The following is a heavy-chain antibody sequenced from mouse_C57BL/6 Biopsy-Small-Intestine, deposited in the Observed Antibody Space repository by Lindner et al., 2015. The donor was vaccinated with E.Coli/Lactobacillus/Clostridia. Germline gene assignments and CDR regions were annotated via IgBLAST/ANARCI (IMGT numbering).Heavy chain of an antibody. Sequence: SVKVSCKASGYTFTGNTITWVRQAPGQGLEWMGWISPYNGNTKYAQKFQGRVTMTTDTSTSTVYMELRSLRSDDAAVYFCAREDTPIMAASKGEFGSWGQGTLVTVSS. CDR2: ISPYNGNT. V-gene: IGHV1-4*01. D-gene: IGHD6-2*01. CDR1: GYTFTGNT. J-gene: IGHJ4*01. CDR3: AREDTPIMAASKGEFGS.